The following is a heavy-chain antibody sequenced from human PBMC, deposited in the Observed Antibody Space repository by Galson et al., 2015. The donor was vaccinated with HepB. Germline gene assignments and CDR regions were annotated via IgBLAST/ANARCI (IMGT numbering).Heavy chain of an antibody. CDR2: INSDGSST. V-gene: IGHV3-74*01. J-gene: IGHJ6*04. D-gene: IGHD2-15*01. CDR3: ASLVAYYYFGMDV. Sequence: SLRLSCAASGFTFSKYWMYWVRQAPGKGLVRVSRINSDGSSTTYADSVKGRFTVSRDNAKNTLYLQMNSLRVEDTAVYYCASLVAYYYFGMDVWGEGTTVTVSS. CDR1: GFTFSKYW.